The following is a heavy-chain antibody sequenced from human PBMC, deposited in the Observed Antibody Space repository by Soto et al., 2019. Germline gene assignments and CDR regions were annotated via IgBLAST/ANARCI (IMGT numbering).Heavy chain of an antibody. CDR1: GGSFSRYA. CDR3: ARDLDYYGSGSHYYYGMGV. V-gene: IGHV1-69*13. D-gene: IGHD3-10*01. Sequence: SXEVSCKASGGSFSRYAFSWVGQDPRQGLVWMGGIVPIYGTRGFAQKFQGRLTITADETTRTAYMELSSLRSEDTAVYYCARDLDYYGSGSHYYYGMGVWGQGTTVTVSS. CDR2: IVPIYGTR. J-gene: IGHJ6*02.